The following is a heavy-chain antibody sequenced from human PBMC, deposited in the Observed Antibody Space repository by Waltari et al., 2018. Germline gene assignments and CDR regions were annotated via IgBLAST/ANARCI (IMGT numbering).Heavy chain of an antibody. J-gene: IGHJ4*02. CDR2: IYYTGTT. D-gene: IGHD3-16*01. CDR3: ARHEGGGLNAL. CDR1: GGSITSYY. V-gene: IGHV4-59*08. Sequence: QVQLQESGPGLVKPSETLSLTCTVSGGSITSYYWSWFRQPPGKGLEWIGYIYYTGTTNYSPSLNSRVTMSVDTSKDQFSLKVTSVTAADTAMYYCARHEGGGLNALWGQGTLVTVSS.